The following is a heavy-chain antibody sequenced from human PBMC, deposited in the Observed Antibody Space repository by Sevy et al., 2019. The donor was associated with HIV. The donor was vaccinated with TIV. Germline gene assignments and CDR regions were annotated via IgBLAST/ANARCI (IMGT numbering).Heavy chain of an antibody. D-gene: IGHD5-18*01. V-gene: IGHV1-18*01. Sequence: ASVKVSCKASGYTFTNYAIAWVRQAPGQGLEWMGWIGTYNGNTIYPQKFQDRVTLTTDTSTRTAYMERRSRTSDATAEYFWAGFLGGFTYGPSDYWGQGTLVTVSS. J-gene: IGHJ4*02. CDR3: AGFLGGFTYGPSDY. CDR1: GYTFTNYA. CDR2: IGTYNGNT.